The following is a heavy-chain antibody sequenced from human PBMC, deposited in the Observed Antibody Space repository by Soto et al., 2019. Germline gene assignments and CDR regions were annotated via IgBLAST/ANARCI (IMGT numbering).Heavy chain of an antibody. J-gene: IGHJ6*02. D-gene: IGHD5-18*01. CDR2: ISYDRSNK. V-gene: IGHV3-30-3*01. Sequence: QVQLVESGGGVVQPGRSLRLSCAASGFTFSSYAMHWVRQAPGKGLEWVAVISYDRSNKYYADSVKGRFTISRDNSKNTLYLQMNSLRAEDTAVYYCARIDVDTAMVNYYNYGMDVWGQGTTVTVSS. CDR1: GFTFSSYA. CDR3: ARIDVDTAMVNYYNYGMDV.